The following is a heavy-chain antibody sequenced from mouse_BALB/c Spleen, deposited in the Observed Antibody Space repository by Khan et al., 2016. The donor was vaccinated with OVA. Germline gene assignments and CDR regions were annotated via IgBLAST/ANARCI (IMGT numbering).Heavy chain of an antibody. Sequence: QIQLVQSGPELKKPGETVKISCKASGYTFTNYGMNWVKQAPGKGLKWMGWINTYTGEPTYADDFKGRSAFSLDTSASTAYLQIKNLTTEDTATYFCARSNSYGYFDVWGAGTTVTVSS. CDR2: INTYTGEP. D-gene: IGHD4-1*02. CDR1: GYTFTNYG. CDR3: ARSNSYGYFDV. J-gene: IGHJ1*01. V-gene: IGHV9-3-1*01.